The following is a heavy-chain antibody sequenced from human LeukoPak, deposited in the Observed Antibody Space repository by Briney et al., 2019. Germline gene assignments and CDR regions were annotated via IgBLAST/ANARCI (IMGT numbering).Heavy chain of an antibody. CDR1: GFTFSSYS. Sequence: GGSLRLSCAASGFTFSSYSMNWVRQAPGKGLEWVAAITYDGSNKYYADSVKGRFTISRDNSKNTLYVQMNSLRPEDTAVYYCARGLLGTTTSYFDYWGQGTLVTVSS. CDR2: ITYDGSNK. J-gene: IGHJ4*02. V-gene: IGHV3-30*03. CDR3: ARGLLGTTTSYFDY. D-gene: IGHD1-26*01.